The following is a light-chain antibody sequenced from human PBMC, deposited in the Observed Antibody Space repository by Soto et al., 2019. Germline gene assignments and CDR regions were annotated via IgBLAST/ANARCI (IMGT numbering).Light chain of an antibody. V-gene: IGKV3-15*01. CDR2: SSS. Sequence: DIEMTQSPPILSVSPGEEATLSCRASQRISTNLAWYQHIPGQAPRLLIVSSSRRPTDVPARFSGSGSETDFTLTISSLQSEDSAFYYCQQYNNLPPTFGQGTKVDIK. CDR3: QQYNNLPPT. CDR1: QRISTN. J-gene: IGKJ1*01.